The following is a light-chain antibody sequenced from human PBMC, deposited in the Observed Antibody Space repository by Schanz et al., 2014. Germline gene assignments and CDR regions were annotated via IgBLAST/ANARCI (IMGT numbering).Light chain of an antibody. V-gene: IGLV1-44*01. CDR1: RSNVGSNT. CDR2: SNN. Sequence: QSVLTQPPSASGPPGQRVTMSCSGSRSNVGSNTVSWYQQLPGTAPKLLIYSNNQRPSGVPDRLSGSKSGTSASLAISGLQSEDEADYYCAAWDDSLNGRVFGGGTKLTVL. J-gene: IGLJ3*02. CDR3: AAWDDSLNGRV.